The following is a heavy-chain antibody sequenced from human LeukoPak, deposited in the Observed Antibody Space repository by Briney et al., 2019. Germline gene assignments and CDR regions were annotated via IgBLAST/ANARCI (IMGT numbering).Heavy chain of an antibody. V-gene: IGHV5-51*01. J-gene: IGHJ4*02. CDR3: ARYSIVALISAGWVDS. Sequence: PGESLKISCKGSGYSFTSHWIGWVRQMSGRGLEWMAIIYPGNSDIRYGPSFQGQVTISADKSINTAYLQWSSLRASDSAIYYCARYSIVALISAGWVDSWGQGTLVTVSS. D-gene: IGHD5-12*01. CDR2: IYPGNSDI. CDR1: GYSFTSHW.